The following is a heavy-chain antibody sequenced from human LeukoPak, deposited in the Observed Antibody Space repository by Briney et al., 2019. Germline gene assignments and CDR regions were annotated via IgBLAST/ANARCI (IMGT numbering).Heavy chain of an antibody. CDR1: GDSISSYS. Sequence: SETLSLTCTVSGDSISSYSWTWIRQPPGKGLEYIGHMYYTENSYYNPSLKSRVTISIDTSKNQFSLKLNSVTAADTAVYYCARAGYHGDYGHFDYWGQGTLVTVSS. CDR2: MYYTENS. D-gene: IGHD4-17*01. J-gene: IGHJ4*02. V-gene: IGHV4-59*01. CDR3: ARAGYHGDYGHFDY.